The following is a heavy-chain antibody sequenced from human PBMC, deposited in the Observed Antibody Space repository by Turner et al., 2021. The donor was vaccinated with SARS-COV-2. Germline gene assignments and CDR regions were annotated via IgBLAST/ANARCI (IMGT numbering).Heavy chain of an antibody. D-gene: IGHD5-18*01. Sequence: QLQLQESDPGLVKPSETLSLTCTVSGGSISSSSYYWGWIRQPPGKGLEWIGNINYSGSAYYNPSLKSRVTISVDPSKNQFSLKLTSVTAADTAVYYCARLMDTAMDYYGTDVWGQGTTVTVSS. V-gene: IGHV4-39*01. J-gene: IGHJ6*02. CDR1: GGSISSSSYY. CDR2: INYSGSA. CDR3: ARLMDTAMDYYGTDV.